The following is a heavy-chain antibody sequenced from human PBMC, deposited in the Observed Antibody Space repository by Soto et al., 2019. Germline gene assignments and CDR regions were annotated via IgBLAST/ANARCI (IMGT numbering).Heavy chain of an antibody. J-gene: IGHJ4*02. CDR3: ARVRVWFGELLRQYYFDY. CDR1: GGSFTSSSYY. V-gene: IGHV4-39*01. Sequence: SETLSLTCTVSGGSFTSSSYYWGWIRQPPGKGLEWIGSIYYSGSTYYNPSLKSRVTISVDTSKNQFSLKLSSVTAADTAVYYCARVRVWFGELLRQYYFDYWGQGTLVTVSS. D-gene: IGHD3-10*01. CDR2: IYYSGST.